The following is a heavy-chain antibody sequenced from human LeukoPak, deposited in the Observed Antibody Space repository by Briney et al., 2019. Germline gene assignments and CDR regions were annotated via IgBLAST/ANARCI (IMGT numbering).Heavy chain of an antibody. Sequence: SETLSLTCTVSGGSISSYYWSWIRQPAGKGLEWIGRIYTSGSTNYNPSLKSRVTISVDKSKNQFSLKLSSVAAADTAVYYCAREAETAMVDYWGQGTLVTVSS. V-gene: IGHV4-4*07. CDR2: IYTSGST. J-gene: IGHJ4*02. D-gene: IGHD5-18*01. CDR1: GGSISSYY. CDR3: AREAETAMVDY.